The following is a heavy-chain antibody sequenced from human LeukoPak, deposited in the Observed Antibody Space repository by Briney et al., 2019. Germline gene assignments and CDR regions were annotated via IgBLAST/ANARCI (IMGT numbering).Heavy chain of an antibody. CDR3: ARWADLYAYDI. Sequence: GGSLRLSCAASGFTVSSNYMSWVRQAPGKGLEWVSVIYSGGSTYYADSVKGRFTISRDNSKNTLYLQMNSLRAEDTAVYYCARWADLYAYDIWGQGTMVTVSS. CDR1: GFTVSSNY. V-gene: IGHV3-66*02. J-gene: IGHJ3*02. CDR2: IYSGGST.